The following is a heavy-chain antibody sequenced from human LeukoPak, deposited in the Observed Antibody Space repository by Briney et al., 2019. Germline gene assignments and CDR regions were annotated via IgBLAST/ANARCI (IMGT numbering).Heavy chain of an antibody. V-gene: IGHV3-23*01. D-gene: IGHD5-24*01. J-gene: IGHJ4*02. Sequence: HPGGSLRLSCAASGFIFSSYAMSWVRQAPGKGLEWVSTISGSGGSTYYADSVKGRFTISRDNAKNSLYLQMNSLRVEDTAVYYCARTRDGPFAYWGQGTLVTVSS. CDR3: ARTRDGPFAY. CDR2: ISGSGGST. CDR1: GFIFSSYA.